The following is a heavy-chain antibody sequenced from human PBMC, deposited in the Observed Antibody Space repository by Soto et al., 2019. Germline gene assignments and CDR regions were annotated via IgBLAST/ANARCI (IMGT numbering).Heavy chain of an antibody. Sequence: SETLSLTCAVYGGSFSGYYWSWIRQPPGKGLEWIGEINHSGSTNYNPSLKSRVTISVDTSKNQFSLKLSSVTAADTAVYYCARLDFWSGYYQPFDYWGQGTLVTVSS. D-gene: IGHD3-3*01. V-gene: IGHV4-34*01. CDR3: ARLDFWSGYYQPFDY. CDR2: INHSGST. J-gene: IGHJ4*02. CDR1: GGSFSGYY.